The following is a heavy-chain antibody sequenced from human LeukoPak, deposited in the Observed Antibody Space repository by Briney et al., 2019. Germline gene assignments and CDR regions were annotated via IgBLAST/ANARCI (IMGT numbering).Heavy chain of an antibody. CDR3: ARESPYDSSGYYYVDAFDI. V-gene: IGHV1-18*01. Sequence: ASVKVSCKASGYTFTSTGIRWVRQAPGQGLEWMGWISAYNGNTNYAQKLQGRVTMTTDTSTSTAYMELRSLRSDDTAVYYCARESPYDSSGYYYVDAFDIWGQGTMVTVSS. CDR1: GYTFTSTG. J-gene: IGHJ3*02. D-gene: IGHD3-22*01. CDR2: ISAYNGNT.